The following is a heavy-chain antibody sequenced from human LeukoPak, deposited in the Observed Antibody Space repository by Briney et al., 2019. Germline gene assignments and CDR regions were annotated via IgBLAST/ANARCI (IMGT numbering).Heavy chain of an antibody. Sequence: LTGGSLRLSCAASGFTFSSYEMNWVRQAPGKGLEWVSYISSSGSTIYYADSVKGRFTISRDNAKNSLYLQMNSLRAEDTAVYYCARGKYYYGSGSYFDYWGQGTLVTVSS. J-gene: IGHJ4*02. V-gene: IGHV3-48*03. D-gene: IGHD3-10*01. CDR2: ISSSGSTI. CDR1: GFTFSSYE. CDR3: ARGKYYYGSGSYFDY.